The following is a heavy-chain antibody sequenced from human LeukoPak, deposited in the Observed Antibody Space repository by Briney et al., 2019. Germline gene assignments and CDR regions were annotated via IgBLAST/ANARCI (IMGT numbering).Heavy chain of an antibody. V-gene: IGHV1-46*01. Sequence: ASVKVSCKASGYTFTSYDINWVRQAPGQGLEWMGIINPSGGSTSYAQKFQGRVTMTRDTSTSTVYMELSSLRSEDTAVYYCARAKWLRFVWFDPWGQGTLVTVSS. CDR2: INPSGGST. D-gene: IGHD5-12*01. J-gene: IGHJ5*02. CDR3: ARAKWLRFVWFDP. CDR1: GYTFTSYD.